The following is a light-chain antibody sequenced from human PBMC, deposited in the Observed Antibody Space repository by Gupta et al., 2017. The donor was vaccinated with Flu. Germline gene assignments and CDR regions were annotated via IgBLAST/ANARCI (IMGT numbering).Light chain of an antibody. CDR2: EDK. V-gene: IGLV6-57*01. J-gene: IGLJ3*02. Sequence: NFMLTQPHSVSESPGTTVTISCTRSSGNIASNYVQWFQQRPGSSPTTLIYEDKERPSGVPDRFSGSIDSSSNSASLTISGLKTEDEADYYCQSDDTRNHGLFGGGTKLTVL. CDR3: QSDDTRNHGL. CDR1: SGNIASNY.